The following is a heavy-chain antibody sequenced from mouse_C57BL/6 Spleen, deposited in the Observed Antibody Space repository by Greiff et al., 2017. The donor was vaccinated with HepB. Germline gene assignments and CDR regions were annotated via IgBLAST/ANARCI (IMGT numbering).Heavy chain of an antibody. V-gene: IGHV1-53*01. CDR3: ARSYSNYDYAMDY. CDR1: GYNFTSYW. CDR2: INPSNGGT. J-gene: IGHJ4*01. Sequence: QVQLQQPGTELVKPGDSVKLSCKASGYNFTSYWMHWVKQRPGQGLEWIGNINPSNGGTNYNEKFKSKATLTVDKSSSTAYMQLSSLTSEDSAVYYCARSYSNYDYAMDYWGQGTSVTVSS. D-gene: IGHD2-5*01.